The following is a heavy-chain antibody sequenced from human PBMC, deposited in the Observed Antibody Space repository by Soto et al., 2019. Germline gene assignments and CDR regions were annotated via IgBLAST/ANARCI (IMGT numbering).Heavy chain of an antibody. V-gene: IGHV1-58*02. CDR2: SVVASGRT. CDR1: GFDFGSFG. D-gene: IGHD6-25*01. Sequence: GASVKVSCKASGFDFGSFGIQFLRQTRGRGLEWIGWSVVASGRTNYARQFQGRVAFSRDMSSTTAYMDLYDLKSDDTAVYFCSADHPHTASGWPVWGQGTTVTVSS. CDR3: SADHPHTASGWPV. J-gene: IGHJ6*02.